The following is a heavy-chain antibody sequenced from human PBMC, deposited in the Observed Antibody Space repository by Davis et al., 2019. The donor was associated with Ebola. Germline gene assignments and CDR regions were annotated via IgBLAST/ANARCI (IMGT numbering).Heavy chain of an antibody. CDR1: GFTFSSYW. V-gene: IGHV3-7*01. CDR3: ARDSSSSGISDY. Sequence: GESLKISCAASGFTFSSYWMSWVRQAPGKGLEWVANIKQDGSEKYYVDSVKGRFTISRDNAKNSLYLQMNSLRAEDTAVYYCARDSSSSGISDYWGQGTLVTVSS. CDR2: IKQDGSEK. J-gene: IGHJ4*02. D-gene: IGHD6-6*01.